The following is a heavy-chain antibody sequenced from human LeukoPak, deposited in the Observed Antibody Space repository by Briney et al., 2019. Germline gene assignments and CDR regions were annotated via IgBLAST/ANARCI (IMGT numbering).Heavy chain of an antibody. D-gene: IGHD6-13*01. CDR1: GFTFSSYA. Sequence: PGGSLRLSCAASGFTFSSYAMTWVRQAPGMGLEWVSSLSGSGGSTYYADSVKGRFTISRDNAKNSLYLQMNSLRAEDTAVYYCARESSIAAAGTFDLWGRGTLVTVSS. J-gene: IGHJ2*01. CDR2: LSGSGGST. CDR3: ARESSIAAAGTFDL. V-gene: IGHV3-23*01.